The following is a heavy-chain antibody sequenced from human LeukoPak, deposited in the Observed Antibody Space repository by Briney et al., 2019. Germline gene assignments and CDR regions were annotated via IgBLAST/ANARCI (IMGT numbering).Heavy chain of an antibody. CDR2: INPSGGST. CDR3: ARALAYCGGDCYSVSTNDAFDI. V-gene: IGHV1-46*03. CDR1: GYTFTSYY. J-gene: IGHJ3*02. D-gene: IGHD2-21*01. Sequence: ASVKVSCKASGYTFTSYYVHWVRQAPGQGLEWMGIINPSGGSTSYAQKFQGRVTMTRDTSTSTVYMELSSLRSEDTAVYYCARALAYCGGDCYSVSTNDAFDIWGQGTMVTVSS.